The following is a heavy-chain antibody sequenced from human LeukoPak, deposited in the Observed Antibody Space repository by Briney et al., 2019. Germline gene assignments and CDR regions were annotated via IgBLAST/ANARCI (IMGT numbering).Heavy chain of an antibody. Sequence: GGSLRLSCAASGFTFDDYGMSWARQAPGKGLEWVSGVSGGGGTTSYADSVKGRFTVSRDNSKNTLYLQMSTLRAEDTAMYYCAKGMSSSWTYNYFDCWGQGTLVTVSS. CDR1: GFTFDDYG. V-gene: IGHV3-23*01. CDR2: VSGGGGTT. CDR3: AKGMSSSWTYNYFDC. J-gene: IGHJ4*02. D-gene: IGHD6-13*01.